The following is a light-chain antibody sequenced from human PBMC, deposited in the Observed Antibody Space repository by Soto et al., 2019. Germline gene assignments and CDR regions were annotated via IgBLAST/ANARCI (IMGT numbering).Light chain of an antibody. V-gene: IGKV1-39*01. CDR3: QQSYNTPLT. J-gene: IGKJ4*01. CDR2: AAS. CDR1: QSINSY. Sequence: DIQMTQSPSSLSASVGDRVTITCRASQSINSYLNWYQQKPGKAPKLLIYAASSLQSGVPSRFSGGGSGTDFTLTISSLQPEDFPTYYCQQSYNTPLTFGGGTKVEIK.